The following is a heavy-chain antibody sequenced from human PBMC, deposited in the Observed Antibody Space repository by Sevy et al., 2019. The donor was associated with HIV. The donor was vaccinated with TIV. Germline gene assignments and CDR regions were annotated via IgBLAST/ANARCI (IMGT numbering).Heavy chain of an antibody. J-gene: IGHJ3*02. Sequence: GGSLRLSCAASGFTFSTYATNWVRQAPGKGLEWVSCISGSGGSTYYADSVKGRFTISRDNSKNTLYLQMNSLRAEDTAVYSCAKDYYYASGYYPQGAFDIWGQGTMVTVSS. V-gene: IGHV3-23*01. CDR3: AKDYYYASGYYPQGAFDI. CDR2: ISGSGGST. D-gene: IGHD3-22*01. CDR1: GFTFSTYA.